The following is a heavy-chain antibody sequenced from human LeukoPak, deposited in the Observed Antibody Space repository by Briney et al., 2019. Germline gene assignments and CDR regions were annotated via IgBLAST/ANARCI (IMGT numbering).Heavy chain of an antibody. CDR2: ISSSSAYI. V-gene: IGHV3-21*01. J-gene: IGHJ4*02. CDR3: ARTRRGSGYCTFDY. Sequence: PGGSLRVSCAPSGFTFSSYSMNWVRQAPGKGLGWVSSISSSSAYIYYADSVKGRFAISRDNAKNSLYLQMNSLRAEDTAVYYCARTRRGSGYCTFDYWGQGTLVTVSS. CDR1: GFTFSSYS. D-gene: IGHD5-12*01.